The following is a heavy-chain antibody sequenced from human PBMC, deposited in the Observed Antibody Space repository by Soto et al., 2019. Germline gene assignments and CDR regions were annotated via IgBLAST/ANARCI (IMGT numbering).Heavy chain of an antibody. CDR2: IYEGETT. J-gene: IGHJ4*02. Sequence: QLQLQEPGPGLVKPSETLSLTCAVSGASISRTGFHWGWIRQPPGQGLEWIGSIYEGETTFYNSSLKSRFTISADTSKNHCSLKLSSVTAADTAVYYCARRGSGHTFGYWGQGTLVTVSS. D-gene: IGHD3-10*01. V-gene: IGHV4-39*01. CDR3: ARRGSGHTFGY. CDR1: GASISRTGFH.